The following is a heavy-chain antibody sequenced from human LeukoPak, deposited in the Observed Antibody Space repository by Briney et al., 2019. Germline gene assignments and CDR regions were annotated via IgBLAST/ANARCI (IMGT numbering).Heavy chain of an antibody. V-gene: IGHV3-33*01. Sequence: GGSLRLSCAAFGFIISNDAMHWVRQAPGKGLEWVAFIWFDGSNKHYADSVKGRFTISRDNSEDTLYLQMNSLRAEDTAVYYCVRDPSGSGFAFDSWGQGALVTVSS. CDR3: VRDPSGSGFAFDS. D-gene: IGHD1-1*01. CDR1: GFIISNDA. CDR2: IWFDGSNK. J-gene: IGHJ4*02.